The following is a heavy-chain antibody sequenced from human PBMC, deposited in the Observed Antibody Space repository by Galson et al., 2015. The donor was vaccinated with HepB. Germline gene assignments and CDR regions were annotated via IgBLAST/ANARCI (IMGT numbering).Heavy chain of an antibody. CDR3: AKEVNYGGNLPADY. CDR1: GFTFSSYG. D-gene: IGHD4-23*01. Sequence: SLRLSCAASGFTFSSYGMHWVRQAPGKGLEWVAVISYDGSNKYYADSVKGRFTISRDNSKSTLYLQMDNLRAEDTVVYYCAKEVNYGGNLPADYWGQGTLVTVSS. V-gene: IGHV3-30*18. J-gene: IGHJ4*02. CDR2: ISYDGSNK.